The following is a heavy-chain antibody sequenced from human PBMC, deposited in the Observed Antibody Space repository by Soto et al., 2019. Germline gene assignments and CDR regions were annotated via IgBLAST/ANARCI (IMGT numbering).Heavy chain of an antibody. D-gene: IGHD6-19*01. V-gene: IGHV1-3*01. CDR1: GYSFYKYD. CDR3: ARARARAETHGTWLDP. J-gene: IGHJ5*02. Sequence: QVHLVQSGAEVRKPGASVNLSCQASGYSFYKYDMHWVRQAPGQSLEWMGWINGGDGDTRYAQKFLGRLTFIRDTAAKAVFMALSSLGFEDTAVYFCARARARAETHGTWLDPWGQGTLVTVSS. CDR2: INGGDGDT.